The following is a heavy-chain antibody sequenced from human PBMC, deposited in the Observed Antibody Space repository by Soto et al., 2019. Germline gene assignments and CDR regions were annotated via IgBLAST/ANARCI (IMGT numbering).Heavy chain of an antibody. D-gene: IGHD3-22*01. CDR1: GYTFTSSG. CDR3: ARAFFYQGSDSRGYSFDAFDF. CDR2: ISAHTGSS. J-gene: IGHJ3*01. V-gene: IGHV1-18*01. Sequence: ASVKVSCKASGYTFTSSGISWVRQARGQGLEWMGWISAHTGSSEYAQRFQGRVTMTTDRSTSTAYMELRSLRSDDTAVYYCARAFFYQGSDSRGYSFDAFDFWGPGTLVTVSS.